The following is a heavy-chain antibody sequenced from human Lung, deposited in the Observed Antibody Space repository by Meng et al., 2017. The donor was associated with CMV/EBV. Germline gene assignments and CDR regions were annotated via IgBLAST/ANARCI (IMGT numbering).Heavy chain of an antibody. V-gene: IGHV3-23*03. D-gene: IGHD2-2*03. J-gene: IGHJ6*02. CDR3: AKDGYCSSTSCYQNYHYGLDV. CDR2: MYSGFYSNSGRT. Sequence: GGSXRLXCAASEFTFSKYAMSWVRQAPGKGLEWVSSMYSGFYSNSGRTHYAKFVKGLFTISRDNTKNMPYLQMTSLTAEDTAVYYCAKDGYCSSTSCYQNYHYGLDVWGQGXMVTVSS. CDR1: EFTFSKYA.